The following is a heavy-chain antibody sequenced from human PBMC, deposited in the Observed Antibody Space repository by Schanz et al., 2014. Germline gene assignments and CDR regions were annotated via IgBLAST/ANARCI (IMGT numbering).Heavy chain of an antibody. CDR3: AKSKSQLPLFDY. Sequence: VQLVDSGGGLVKPVGSLRLSCAASGFTFSIYGMNWVRQAPGKGLEWVSGLTEGGGGTYYTDAVKGRFTISRDSSKNTLYLQMNSLRADDTAVYYCAKSKSQLPLFDYWGQGTLVAVSS. CDR1: GFTFSIYG. J-gene: IGHJ4*02. D-gene: IGHD2-21*01. V-gene: IGHV3-23*04. CDR2: LTEGGGGT.